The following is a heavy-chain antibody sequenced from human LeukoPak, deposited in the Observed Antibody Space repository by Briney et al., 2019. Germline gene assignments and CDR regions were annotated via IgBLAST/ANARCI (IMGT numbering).Heavy chain of an antibody. D-gene: IGHD1-7*01. J-gene: IGHJ5*02. CDR1: GFTFSNYW. CDR3: ARDSQHLNFDP. Sequence: GGSLRLSCAASGFTFSNYWMNWVRQAPGKGLEWVANIKEDGSEKYYVDSVKGRFTISRDNAKNSLYLQMNSLRAEDTAVYYCARDSQHLNFDPWGQGTLVTVSS. V-gene: IGHV3-7*04. CDR2: IKEDGSEK.